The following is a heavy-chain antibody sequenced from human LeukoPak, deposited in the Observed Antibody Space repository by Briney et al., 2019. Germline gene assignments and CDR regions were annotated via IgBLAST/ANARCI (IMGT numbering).Heavy chain of an antibody. J-gene: IGHJ4*02. CDR1: GYSFTHYA. D-gene: IGHD6-19*01. CDR2: ISTYNGDT. V-gene: IGHV1-18*01. Sequence: ASVKVSCKTSGYSFTHYAISWVRRAPGQGLEWMGWISTYNGDTKYAQKLQGRFTMTSDTSTSTAYMELRSLTSDDTAVYYCARDPSNTSGWYIYFDFWGQGTLVTVSS. CDR3: ARDPSNTSGWYIYFDF.